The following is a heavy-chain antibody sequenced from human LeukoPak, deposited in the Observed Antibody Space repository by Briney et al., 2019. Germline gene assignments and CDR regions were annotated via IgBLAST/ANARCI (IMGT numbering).Heavy chain of an antibody. Sequence: GGSLRLSCAASGFIFSTYGMHWVRQAPGKGLEWVALISYDGRNKYYADSVKGRFTISRDSPNNTLYQQMNSLRTEDTAVYYCAKYQGLYESSGYSGLDDWGQGTLVTVSS. V-gene: IGHV3-30*18. CDR1: GFIFSTYG. CDR3: AKYQGLYESSGYSGLDD. D-gene: IGHD3-22*01. J-gene: IGHJ4*02. CDR2: ISYDGRNK.